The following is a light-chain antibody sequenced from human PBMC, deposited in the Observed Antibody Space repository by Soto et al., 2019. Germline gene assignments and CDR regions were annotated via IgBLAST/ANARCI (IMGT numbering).Light chain of an antibody. CDR3: ISYAGSNRPA. J-gene: IGLJ2*01. Sequence: QSALTQPPSASGSPGQSVAISCSGTSSDVGGYNYVSWYQQHPGKAPKLLIYDVNKRPSGVPDRFSGSKSGNTASLTVSGLQAEDKADYYCISYAGSNRPAFGGGTKVTVL. CDR1: SSDVGGYNY. V-gene: IGLV2-8*01. CDR2: DVN.